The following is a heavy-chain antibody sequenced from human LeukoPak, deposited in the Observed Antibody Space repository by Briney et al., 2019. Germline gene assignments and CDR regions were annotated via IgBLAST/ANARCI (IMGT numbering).Heavy chain of an antibody. CDR2: ISSSGSTI. D-gene: IGHD3-22*01. CDR3: AKDNRWDRGYYSHDY. CDR1: GFTFSNYE. V-gene: IGHV3-48*03. J-gene: IGHJ4*02. Sequence: HPGGSLRLSCAASGFTFSNYEMNWVRQAPGKGLEWVSYISSSGSTIYADSVKGRFTISRDNAKNSLYLQMNSLRAEDTAVYYCAKDNRWDRGYYSHDYWGQGTLVTVSS.